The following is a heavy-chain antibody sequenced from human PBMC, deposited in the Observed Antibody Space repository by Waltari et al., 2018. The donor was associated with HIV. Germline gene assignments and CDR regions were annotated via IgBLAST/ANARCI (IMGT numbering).Heavy chain of an antibody. Sequence: EVQLVESGGDLVQPGGSLRLSCAASGFTVSSNFMSWVRQAPGKGLEWVSVIYSGVGTYYADSVKGRFTISRDNSKNTLYLQMNSLRAEDTAVYYCARVPRGPYGMDVWGQGTTVTVSS. CDR3: ARVPRGPYGMDV. V-gene: IGHV3-66*01. CDR2: IYSGVGT. J-gene: IGHJ6*02. CDR1: GFTVSSNF.